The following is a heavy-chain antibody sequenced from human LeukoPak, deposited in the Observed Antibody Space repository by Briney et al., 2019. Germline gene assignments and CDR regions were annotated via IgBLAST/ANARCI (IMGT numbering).Heavy chain of an antibody. CDR2: MNPNSGNT. CDR1: GYTFTSYD. J-gene: IGHJ4*02. D-gene: IGHD3-3*01. CDR3: ARGPNYDFWSGYYTLYY. Sequence: EASVTVSCKASGYTFTSYDINWVRQAPGQGLEWMGWMNPNSGNTGYAQKFQGRVTMTRNTSISTAYMELSSLRSEDTAVYYCARGPNYDFWSGYYTLYYWGQGTLVTVSS. V-gene: IGHV1-8*01.